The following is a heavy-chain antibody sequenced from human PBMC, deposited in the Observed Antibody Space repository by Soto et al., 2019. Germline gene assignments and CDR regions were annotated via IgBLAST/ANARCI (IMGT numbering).Heavy chain of an antibody. CDR1: GFTFSSYS. Sequence: EVQLVECGGGLVQPGGSLRLSCAASGFTFSSYSMNWVRQAPGKGLEWVSYISSSSSTIYYADSVKGRFTISRDNAKNSLYLQMISLRDEDTAVYYCARDGGILGYWGQGTLVTVSS. D-gene: IGHD1-26*01. V-gene: IGHV3-48*02. CDR3: ARDGGILGY. J-gene: IGHJ4*02. CDR2: ISSSSSTI.